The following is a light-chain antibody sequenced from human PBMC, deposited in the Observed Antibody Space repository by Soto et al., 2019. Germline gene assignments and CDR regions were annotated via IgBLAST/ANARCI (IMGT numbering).Light chain of an antibody. CDR2: DVS. J-gene: IGLJ1*01. CDR1: SSDIGGYNY. V-gene: IGLV2-14*01. CDR3: SSYTSSSTLLYV. Sequence: QSVLTQPASVSGSPGQSITISCTGTSSDIGGYNYVSWYQQHPGKAPKLMIYDVSNRPSGVSNRFSGSKSGNTASLNISGLQAEDEADYYCSSYTSSSTLLYVFGTGTKVTVL.